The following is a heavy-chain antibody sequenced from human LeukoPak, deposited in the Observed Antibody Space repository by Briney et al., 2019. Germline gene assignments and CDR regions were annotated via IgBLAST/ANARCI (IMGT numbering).Heavy chain of an antibody. CDR3: STDFSHFDFSSGYYSY. Sequence: GGSLRLSCAASGFGFNNAWMIWVRQTPGKGLEWVGRIKSNLDDGTADYATPVKGRFIISRDDSKNTLYLQMSSLKVEDTAVYYCSTDFSHFDFSSGYYSYWGQGTLVTV. D-gene: IGHD3-3*01. V-gene: IGHV3-15*01. J-gene: IGHJ4*02. CDR1: GFGFNNAW. CDR2: IKSNLDDGTA.